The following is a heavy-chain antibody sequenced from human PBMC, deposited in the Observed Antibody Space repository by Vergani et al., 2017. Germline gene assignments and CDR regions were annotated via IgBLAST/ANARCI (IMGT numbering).Heavy chain of an antibody. V-gene: IGHV4-61*02. J-gene: IGHJ4*02. CDR1: GGSISSGSYY. CDR2: IYTSGST. CDR3: ARASRGHFWSGPFYYFDY. D-gene: IGHD3-3*02. Sequence: QVQLQESGPGLVKPSQTLSLTCTVSGGSISSGSYYWSWIRQPAGKGLGWIGRIYTSGSTNYNPSLQSRVTITVDTSKTQFSLKLSSVTAADTAVYYCARASRGHFWSGPFYYFDYWGQGTLVTVSS.